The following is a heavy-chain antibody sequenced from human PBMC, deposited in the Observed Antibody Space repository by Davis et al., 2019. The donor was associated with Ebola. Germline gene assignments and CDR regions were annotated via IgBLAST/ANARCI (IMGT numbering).Heavy chain of an antibody. Sequence: ASVKVSCKASGYTFTSYGISWVRQAPGQGLEWMGWIITDNGNRNYAQKLQGRVTMTTDTSTSTAYMELRSLRSDDTAVYYCAREGRGSGSYFDHYYYYYGMDVWGQGTTVTVSS. V-gene: IGHV1-18*04. CDR2: IITDNGNR. J-gene: IGHJ6*02. D-gene: IGHD1-26*01. CDR3: AREGRGSGSYFDHYYYYYGMDV. CDR1: GYTFTSYG.